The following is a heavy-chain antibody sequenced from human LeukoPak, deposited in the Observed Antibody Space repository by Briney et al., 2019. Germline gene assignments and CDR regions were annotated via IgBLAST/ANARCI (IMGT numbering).Heavy chain of an antibody. V-gene: IGHV3-11*01. CDR3: ARDYLRSHAFDI. CDR1: GFTFSDYY. Sequence: PGGSLRLSCAASGFTFSDYYMSWIRQAPGKGLEWVSYISSSGSTIYYADSVKGRFTISRDNAKNSLYMQMNSLRAEDTAVYYCARDYLRSHAFDIWGQGTMVTVSS. D-gene: IGHD4-17*01. J-gene: IGHJ3*02. CDR2: ISSSGSTI.